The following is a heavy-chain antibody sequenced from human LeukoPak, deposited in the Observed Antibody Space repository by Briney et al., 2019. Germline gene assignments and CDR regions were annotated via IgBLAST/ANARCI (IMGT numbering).Heavy chain of an antibody. V-gene: IGHV3-74*01. CDR3: ASREYWRRPLYYYYMDA. CDR1: GFTFSSYW. D-gene: IGHD2-8*02. J-gene: IGHJ6*03. Sequence: PGGSLRLSCAASGFTFSSYWMHWVRQAPGKGLVWVSGINSGGSSTSYADSVKGRFTISRDNSKNTLYLQMNSLRAEDTAVYYCASREYWRRPLYYYYMDAWGKGTTVTVAS. CDR2: INSGGSST.